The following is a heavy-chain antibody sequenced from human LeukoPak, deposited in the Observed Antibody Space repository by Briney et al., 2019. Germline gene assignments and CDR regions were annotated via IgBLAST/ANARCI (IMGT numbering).Heavy chain of an antibody. J-gene: IGHJ4*02. CDR3: ASFTIFGVAYLQ. V-gene: IGHV3-21*01. CDR1: GFTFSSYS. Sequence: PGGSLRLSCAASGFTFSSYSMNWVRQAPGKGLEWVSSISSSSSYIYYADSVKGRFTISRDNAKNSLYLQMNSLRAEDTAVYYCASFTIFGVAYLQWGRGTLVTVSS. D-gene: IGHD3-3*01. CDR2: ISSSSSYI.